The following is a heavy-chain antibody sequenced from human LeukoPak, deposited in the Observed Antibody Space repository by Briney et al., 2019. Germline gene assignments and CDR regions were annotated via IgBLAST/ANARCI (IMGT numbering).Heavy chain of an antibody. Sequence: SVKVSCKASGGTFSSYAISWVRQAPGQGLEWMGGIIPIFGTANYAQKFQGRVTITADESTSTAYMELSSLRSKDTAVYYCARVRRGCSGGSCYGNFQHWGQGTLVTVSS. CDR2: IIPIFGTA. D-gene: IGHD2-15*01. CDR3: ARVRRGCSGGSCYGNFQH. V-gene: IGHV1-69*01. J-gene: IGHJ1*01. CDR1: GGTFSSYA.